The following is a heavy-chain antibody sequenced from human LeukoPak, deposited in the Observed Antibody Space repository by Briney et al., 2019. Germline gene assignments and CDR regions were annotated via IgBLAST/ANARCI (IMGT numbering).Heavy chain of an antibody. CDR2: ISYDGSNK. V-gene: IGHV3-30*18. D-gene: IGHD3-22*01. J-gene: IGHJ4*02. Sequence: PGGSLRLSCAASGFTFSSCGMHWVRQAPGKGLEWVAVISYDGSNKYYADSVKGRFTISRDNSENTLYLQMNSLGAEDTAMYYCAKEFDSSSYHCDYWGQGTLVTVSS. CDR3: AKEFDSSSYHCDY. CDR1: GFTFSSCG.